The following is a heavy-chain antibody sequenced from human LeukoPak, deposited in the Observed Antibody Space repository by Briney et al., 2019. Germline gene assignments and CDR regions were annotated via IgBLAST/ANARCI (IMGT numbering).Heavy chain of an antibody. J-gene: IGHJ4*02. Sequence: GGSLRLSCAASGFTFSSYGMHWVRQAPGKGLEWVTVIWYDGSNEYYADSVKGRFTISRDNSKNTLYLQMNGLRAEDTAVYYCARAGDYDTSGYYFDYWGQGTLVTVSS. CDR2: IWYDGSNE. CDR1: GFTFSSYG. V-gene: IGHV3-33*01. CDR3: ARAGDYDTSGYYFDY. D-gene: IGHD3-22*01.